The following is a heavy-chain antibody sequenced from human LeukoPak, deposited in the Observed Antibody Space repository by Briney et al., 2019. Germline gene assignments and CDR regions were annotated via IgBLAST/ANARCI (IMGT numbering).Heavy chain of an antibody. CDR1: GFTXSXXX. CDR2: XXGXVGST. Sequence: GFTXSXXXXSXVXXXPGXXXXWXSAXXGXVGSTYYADCVKGRFTISRDNSKNSVYLQMNRQRGEDTAVYYCAKFLPTHIVVANYYFDYWGQGTLVTVSS. V-gene: IGHV3-23*01. D-gene: IGHD2-21*01. CDR3: AKFLPTHIVVANYYFDY. J-gene: IGHJ4*02.